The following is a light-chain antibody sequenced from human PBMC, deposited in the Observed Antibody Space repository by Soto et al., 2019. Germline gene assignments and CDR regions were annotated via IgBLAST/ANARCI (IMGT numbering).Light chain of an antibody. V-gene: IGKV1-5*03. J-gene: IGKJ1*01. CDR3: QQYHTYWT. Sequence: DIQMTQSPSTLSASVGDRVTITCRASQSISTWLAWYQQKPGKVPKLLIYKASSLESGVPSRFSGSGSGTEFTLTISSLQPDDFAAYYCQQYHTYWTFGQGTKVEIK. CDR1: QSISTW. CDR2: KAS.